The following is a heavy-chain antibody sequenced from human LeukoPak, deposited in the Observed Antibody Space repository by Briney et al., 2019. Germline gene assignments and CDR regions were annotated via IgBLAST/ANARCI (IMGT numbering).Heavy chain of an antibody. D-gene: IGHD4-17*01. V-gene: IGHV1-69*05. J-gene: IGHJ4*02. Sequence: ASVKVSCKASGGTFSSYAISWVRQAPGQGLEWMGGIIPIFGTANYAQKYQGRVTITTDESTSTAYMELSSLRSEDTAVYYCARVTYDYGDQGGYWGQGTLVTVSS. CDR2: IIPIFGTA. CDR3: ARVTYDYGDQGGY. CDR1: GGTFSSYA.